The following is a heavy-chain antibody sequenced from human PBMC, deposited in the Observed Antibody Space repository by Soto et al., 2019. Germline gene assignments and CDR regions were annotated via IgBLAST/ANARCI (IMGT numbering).Heavy chain of an antibody. J-gene: IGHJ4*02. CDR1: GYSFTSSW. V-gene: IGHV5-10-1*03. CDR3: ARRGSSSSFFYDS. Sequence: EVQLVQSGAEVKKPGESLRISCQGSGYSFTSSWISWVRQMPGEGLEWMGRIDPSDSYINYSTSFKGRVTISADKSISTAYLQWSCLKASDTAMYYCARRGSSSSFFYDSWGQGTLVTVSS. D-gene: IGHD6-6*01. CDR2: IDPSDSYI.